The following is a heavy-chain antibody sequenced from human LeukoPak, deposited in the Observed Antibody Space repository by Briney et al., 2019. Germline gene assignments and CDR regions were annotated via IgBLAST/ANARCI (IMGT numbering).Heavy chain of an antibody. D-gene: IGHD3-22*01. CDR1: GGSFSGYY. V-gene: IGHV4-34*01. J-gene: IGHJ5*02. CDR3: ARASRPPFRDYYRARGWFDP. Sequence: SETLSLTCAVYGGSFSGYYWSWIRQPPGKGLEWIGEINHSGSTNYNPSLKSRVTISVDTSKNQFSLKLSSVTAADTAVYYCARASRPPFRDYYRARGWFDPWGQGTLVTVSS. CDR2: INHSGST.